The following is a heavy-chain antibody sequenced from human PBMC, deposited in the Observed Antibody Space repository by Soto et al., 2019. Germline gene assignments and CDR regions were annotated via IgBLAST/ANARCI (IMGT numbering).Heavy chain of an antibody. D-gene: IGHD6-13*01. V-gene: IGHV4-30-2*01. CDR2: IYHSGST. CDR1: GGSISSGGYS. CDR3: ARVAAADPDNWFDP. J-gene: IGHJ5*02. Sequence: SLTCAVSGGSISSGGYSWSWIRQPPGKGLEWIGYIYHSGSTYYNPSLKSRVSISVDRSKNQFSLKLSSVTAADTAVYYCARVAAADPDNWFDPWGQGTLVTVSS.